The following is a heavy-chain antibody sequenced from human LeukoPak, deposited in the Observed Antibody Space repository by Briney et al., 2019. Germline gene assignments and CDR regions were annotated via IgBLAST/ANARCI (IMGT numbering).Heavy chain of an antibody. CDR1: GFTFSTYG. J-gene: IGHJ5*02. V-gene: IGHV3-30*02. CDR3: ARGLPSSTRTYNWFDP. D-gene: IGHD2-2*01. CDR2: IHYDGGNE. Sequence: GGSLRLSCAASGFTFSTYGMHWVRQAPGKGREWVAFIHYDGGNEYNGDSVKGRFTISRDNSKNTPYLQMNSLRPEDTAVYYCARGLPSSTRTYNWFDPWGPGTLVTVSS.